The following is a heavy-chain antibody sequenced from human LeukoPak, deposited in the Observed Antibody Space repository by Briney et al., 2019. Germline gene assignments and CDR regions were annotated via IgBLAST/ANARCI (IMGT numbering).Heavy chain of an antibody. J-gene: IGHJ4*02. Sequence: ASVKVSCKASGYTFTSYDINWVRQATGQGLEWMGWMNPNGGNTDYAQKFQGRVTMTRNTSISTAYMELSSLRPEDTAVYYCEIYSGYDSYWGQGTLVTVSS. V-gene: IGHV1-8*01. D-gene: IGHD5-12*01. CDR3: EIYSGYDSY. CDR1: GYTFTSYD. CDR2: MNPNGGNT.